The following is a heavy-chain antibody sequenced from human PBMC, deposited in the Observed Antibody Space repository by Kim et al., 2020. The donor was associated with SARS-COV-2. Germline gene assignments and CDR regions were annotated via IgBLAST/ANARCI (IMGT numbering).Heavy chain of an antibody. V-gene: IGHV4-39*01. J-gene: IGHJ3*02. Sequence: SETLSLTCTVSGGSISSSSYYWGWIRQPPGKGLEWIGSIYYSGSTYYNPSLKSRVTISVDTSKNQFSLKLSSVTAADTAVYYCARPDGSGSYHRDAFDIWGQGTMVTVSS. D-gene: IGHD3-10*01. CDR1: GGSISSSSYY. CDR3: ARPDGSGSYHRDAFDI. CDR2: IYYSGST.